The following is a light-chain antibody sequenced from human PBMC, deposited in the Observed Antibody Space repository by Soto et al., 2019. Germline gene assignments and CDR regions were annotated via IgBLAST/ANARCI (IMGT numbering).Light chain of an antibody. CDR3: SSYTSSSTSRV. CDR2: DVS. CDR1: SSDVGGYNY. V-gene: IGLV2-14*01. Sequence: QSVLTQPASVSGSPGQSITISCTGTSSDVGGYNYVSWYQQHPGKAPKLMIYDVSNRPSGVSNRFSGSKSGNTASLTISGLQAEDEADYHCSSYTSSSTSRVFGGGTKLTVL. J-gene: IGLJ2*01.